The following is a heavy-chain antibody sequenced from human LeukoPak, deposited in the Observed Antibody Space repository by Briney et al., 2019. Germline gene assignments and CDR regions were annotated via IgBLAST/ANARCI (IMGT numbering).Heavy chain of an antibody. Sequence: GGSLGLSCAASGFTFSTYEMSWVRQAPGKGLEWISYISRSGTIEKYADSVKGRFTISRDDAKNSLYLQMFSLRVEDTAVYYCARGEQLNYFAYWGQGALVTVSS. CDR3: ARGEQLNYFAY. V-gene: IGHV3-48*03. CDR1: GFTFSTYE. D-gene: IGHD1-26*01. J-gene: IGHJ4*02. CDR2: ISRSGTIE.